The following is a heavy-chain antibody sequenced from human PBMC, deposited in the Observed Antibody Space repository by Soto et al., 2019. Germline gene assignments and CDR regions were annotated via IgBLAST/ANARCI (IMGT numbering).Heavy chain of an antibody. CDR1: GGSISSYY. D-gene: IGHD3-10*01. CDR2: IYYSGST. J-gene: IGHJ4*02. CDR3: AAHYGSGGPFDY. Sequence: QVQLQESGPGLVKPSETLSLTCTVSGGSISSYYWSWIRQPPGKGLEWIGYIYYSGSTNYNPSLKSRGTISVDTSKNQFSLKLSSVTAADTAVYYCAAHYGSGGPFDYWGQGTLVTVSS. V-gene: IGHV4-59*01.